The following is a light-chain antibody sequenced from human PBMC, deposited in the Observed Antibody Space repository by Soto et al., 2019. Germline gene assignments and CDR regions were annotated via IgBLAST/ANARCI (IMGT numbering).Light chain of an antibody. CDR3: QQSNNWRYT. J-gene: IGKJ2*01. Sequence: EIVMTQSPATLSVSPGERATLSCRASQSVSSNLAWYQQKPGQAPRLLIYGASTRATGIPARFSGSGSGTEFTLTISSLQSEDFAVYYCQQSNNWRYTFGQGTKLEIK. V-gene: IGKV3-15*01. CDR2: GAS. CDR1: QSVSSN.